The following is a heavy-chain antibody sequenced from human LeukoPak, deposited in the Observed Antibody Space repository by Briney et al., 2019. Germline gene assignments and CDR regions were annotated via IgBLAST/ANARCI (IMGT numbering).Heavy chain of an antibody. CDR3: ARASHDYGDYSHFDY. V-gene: IGHV4-4*02. Sequence: SETLSLTCAVSGGSISSRNWWSWVRQPPGKGLEWIGEIYHSGSTNYNPSLKTRVTISVDKPKNQFSLKLSSVTAADTAVCYCARASHDYGDYSHFDYWGQGTLVTVSS. D-gene: IGHD4-17*01. J-gene: IGHJ4*02. CDR1: GGSISSRNW. CDR2: IYHSGST.